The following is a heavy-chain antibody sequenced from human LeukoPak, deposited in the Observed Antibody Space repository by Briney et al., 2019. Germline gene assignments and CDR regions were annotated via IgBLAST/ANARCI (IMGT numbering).Heavy chain of an antibody. J-gene: IGHJ4*02. V-gene: IGHV3-23*01. CDR2: ISGSGGGT. CDR1: GFAFSSYA. D-gene: IGHD5-18*01. Sequence: GGSLRLSCTASGFAFSSYAMSWVRQAPGKGLEWVSAISGSGGGTYYADSVKGRFTISRDNSKNTLYLQMNSLRAEDTAVYYCAKDRSFNTALVYFDYWGQGSLVTVSS. CDR3: AKDRSFNTALVYFDY.